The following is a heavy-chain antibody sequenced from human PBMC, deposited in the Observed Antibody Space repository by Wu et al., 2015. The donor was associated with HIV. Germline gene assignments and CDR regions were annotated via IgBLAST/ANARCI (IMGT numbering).Heavy chain of an antibody. Sequence: QVQLVQSGAEVKKPGSSVKVSCKTSGGTFSSYAISWVRQAPGQGLEWMGGIIPIFGTANYAQKFQGRVTITTDEFTSTAYMELSSLRSEDTAVYYCARGPSGYYGSGSRFDYWGQGTLVTVSS. J-gene: IGHJ4*02. CDR1: GGTFSSYA. CDR2: IIPIFGTA. D-gene: IGHD3-10*01. V-gene: IGHV1-69*05. CDR3: ARGPSGYYGSGSRFDY.